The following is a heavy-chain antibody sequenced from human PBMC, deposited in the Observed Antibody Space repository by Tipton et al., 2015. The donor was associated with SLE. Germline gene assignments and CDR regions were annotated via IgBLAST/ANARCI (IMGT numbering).Heavy chain of an antibody. CDR1: GFHFNIYW. D-gene: IGHD3-22*01. CDR2: IKQDGSEE. Sequence: SLRLSCEASGFHFNIYWMSFVRQTPGKGLEWVANIKQDGSEEYYVDSVTGRFTISRDNAKNSLYLQMNSLRAEDTAVYYCARLKHYYDDSRVYYYYGMDVWGQGTTVTVSS. V-gene: IGHV3-7*01. CDR3: ARLKHYYDDSRVYYYYGMDV. J-gene: IGHJ6*02.